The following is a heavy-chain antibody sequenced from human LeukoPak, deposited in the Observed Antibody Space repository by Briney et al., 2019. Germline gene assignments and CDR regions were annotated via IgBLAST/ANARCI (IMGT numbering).Heavy chain of an antibody. Sequence: AGGSLRLSCAASGFTFSSYGLNWVRQAPGKGLEWVSSISSSSSYTHHADSVRGRFTISRDNAKNSLYLQMNSLRAEDTAVYYCARSLGYYDSSDWGLGTLVTVSS. D-gene: IGHD3-22*01. CDR1: GFTFSSYG. CDR3: ARSLGYYDSSD. CDR2: ISSSSSYT. J-gene: IGHJ4*02. V-gene: IGHV3-21*01.